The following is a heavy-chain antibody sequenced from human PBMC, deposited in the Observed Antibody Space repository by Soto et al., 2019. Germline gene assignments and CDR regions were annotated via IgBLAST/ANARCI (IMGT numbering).Heavy chain of an antibody. Sequence: EVQLLQSGGGLVQPGGSLRLSCAASGFTFRRYVMSWVRQAPGKGLEWVSAISGSGDSTYYADSVKGRFTISRDNSKITMHLHMDGLQGESTAVYYCAKDWTMVVGVGATLDSFEYWGQGTVVTV. CDR2: ISGSGDST. CDR3: AKDWTMVVGVGATLDSFEY. CDR1: GFTFRRYV. D-gene: IGHD2-15*01. V-gene: IGHV3-23*01. J-gene: IGHJ4*02.